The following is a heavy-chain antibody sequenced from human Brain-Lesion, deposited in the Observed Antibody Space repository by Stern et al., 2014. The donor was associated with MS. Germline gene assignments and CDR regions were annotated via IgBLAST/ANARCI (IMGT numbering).Heavy chain of an antibody. D-gene: IGHD3-3*01. V-gene: IGHV1-2*02. CDR2: INTNTGGT. CDR1: GYIFTGYY. Sequence: VQLEESGAEVKKPGASVKVSCKTSGYIFTGYYIHWVRQAPGQGLEWMAWINTNTGGTQHAQKCQGRVPRSRDTSISTAYVELSSLTSDDTAVYYCARDQRGITIFGVVTDYYYLGMDVWGQGTTVTVSS. CDR3: ARDQRGITIFGVVTDYYYLGMDV. J-gene: IGHJ6*02.